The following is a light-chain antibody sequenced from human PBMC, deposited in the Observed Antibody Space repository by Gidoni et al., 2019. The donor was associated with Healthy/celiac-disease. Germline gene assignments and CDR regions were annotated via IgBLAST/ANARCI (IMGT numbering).Light chain of an antibody. CDR3: QQYGSSSIT. CDR1: QSVSSSY. Sequence: EIVLTQSPGTLSLSTGERATLSCRASQSVSSSYLAWYQQKPGQAPRLLIYGASSRATGIPDRFSGSGSGTDFTLPISRLEPEDFAVYYCQQYGSSSITFGQGTRLEIK. CDR2: GAS. J-gene: IGKJ5*01. V-gene: IGKV3-20*01.